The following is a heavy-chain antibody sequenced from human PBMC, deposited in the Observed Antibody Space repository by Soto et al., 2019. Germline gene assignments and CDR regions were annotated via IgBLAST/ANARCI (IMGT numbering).Heavy chain of an antibody. CDR3: ARSSLMMVVVISPHAFDI. CDR1: GGSISSINYY. V-gene: IGHV4-39*01. J-gene: IGHJ3*02. D-gene: IGHD3-22*01. CDR2: IYYSGST. Sequence: QLQLQESGPGLVKPSETLSLTCTVSGGSISSINYYWGWIRQPPGKGLEWIGSIYYSGSTYYNPSLKSRVTISVDTSKNQFSLRLSSVTAADTAVYYCARSSLMMVVVISPHAFDIWGQGTMVTVSS.